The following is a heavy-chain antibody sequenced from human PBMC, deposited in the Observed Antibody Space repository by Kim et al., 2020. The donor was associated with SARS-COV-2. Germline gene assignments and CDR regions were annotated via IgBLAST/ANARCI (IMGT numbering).Heavy chain of an antibody. CDR3: ASQLGTSLTGFDP. V-gene: IGHV4-39*01. D-gene: IGHD2-2*01. CDR1: GGSISSNSFY. CDR2: INYSGTT. Sequence: SETLSLTCTVSGGSISSNSFYWAWIRQPPGKELEWIATINYSGTTNYNPSLKTRVTISVDTSKNQFFLRLTSVTAADTALYYCASQLGTSLTGFDPWGQGTLVTVSP. J-gene: IGHJ5*02.